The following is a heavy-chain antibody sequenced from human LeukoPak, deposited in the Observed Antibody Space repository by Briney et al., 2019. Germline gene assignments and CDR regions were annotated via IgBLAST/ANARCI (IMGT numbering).Heavy chain of an antibody. CDR2: INPSGGST. D-gene: IGHD3-22*01. CDR1: GYTFTSYY. Sequence: ASVKVSCTASGYTFTSYYMHWVRQAPGQGLEWMGIINPSGGSTSYAQKFQGRVTMTRDTSTSTVYMELSSLRSEDTAVYYCARAMYYYDSSGLNWFDPWGQGTLVTVSS. J-gene: IGHJ5*02. V-gene: IGHV1-46*01. CDR3: ARAMYYYDSSGLNWFDP.